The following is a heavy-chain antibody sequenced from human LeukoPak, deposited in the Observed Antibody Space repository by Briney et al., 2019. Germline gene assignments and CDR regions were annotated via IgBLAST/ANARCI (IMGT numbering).Heavy chain of an antibody. J-gene: IGHJ4*02. V-gene: IGHV1-3*01. CDR2: INAGNGNT. CDR3: ARVRAVAAEFDY. CDR1: GYTFTSYA. D-gene: IGHD6-19*01. Sequence: ASVKVSCKASGYTFTSYAMHWVRQAPGQRLEWMGWINAGNGNTKYSQKFQGRVTTTRDTSASTAYMELSSLRSEDTAVYYCARVRAVAAEFDYWGQGTLVTVSS.